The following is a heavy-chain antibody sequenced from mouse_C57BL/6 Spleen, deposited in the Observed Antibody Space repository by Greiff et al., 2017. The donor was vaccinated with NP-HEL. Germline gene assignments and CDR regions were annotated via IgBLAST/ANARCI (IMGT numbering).Heavy chain of an antibody. CDR3: AKPCYYYGSRGYYFDY. J-gene: IGHJ2*01. Sequence: QVQLQQPGAELVKPGASVKMSCKASGYTFTSYWITWVKQRPGQGLEWIGDIYPGSGSTNYNEKFKSKATLTVDTSSSTAYMQLSSLTSEDSAVYYCAKPCYYYGSRGYYFDYWGQGTTLTVSS. CDR1: GYTFTSYW. V-gene: IGHV1-55*01. CDR2: IYPGSGST. D-gene: IGHD1-1*01.